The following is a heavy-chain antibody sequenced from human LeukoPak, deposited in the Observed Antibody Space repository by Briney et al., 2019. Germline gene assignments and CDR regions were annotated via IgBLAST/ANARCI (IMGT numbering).Heavy chain of an antibody. CDR3: VRFYYGSGTSFDP. J-gene: IGHJ5*02. D-gene: IGHD3-10*01. CDR2: IKKDGTEK. Sequence: GGSLRLSCAASGFTFSNYWMSWVRQAPGKGLEWVANIKKDGTEKYYVDSVKGRFTISRDNAKNSLYLQMSSLRAEDTAVFYCVRFYYGSGTSFDPWGQGTQVTVSS. V-gene: IGHV3-7*01. CDR1: GFTFSNYW.